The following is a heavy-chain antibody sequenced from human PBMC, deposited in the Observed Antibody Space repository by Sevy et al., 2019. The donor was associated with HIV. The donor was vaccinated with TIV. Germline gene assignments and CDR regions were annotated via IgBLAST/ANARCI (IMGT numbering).Heavy chain of an antibody. CDR3: ARDLRTAAGTGTFDY. J-gene: IGHJ4*02. CDR2: INPNSGGT. V-gene: IGHV1-2*06. D-gene: IGHD6-13*01. Sequence: ASVKVSCKASGYTFTGYYMHWVRQAPGQGLEWMGRINPNSGGTNYAQTFQGRVTMTRDTSISTAYMELSRLRSDDTAVYHCARDLRTAAGTGTFDYWGQGTLVTVSS. CDR1: GYTFTGYY.